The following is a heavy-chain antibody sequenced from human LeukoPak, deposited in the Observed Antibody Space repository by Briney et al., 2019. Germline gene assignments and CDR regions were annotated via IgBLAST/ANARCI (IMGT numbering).Heavy chain of an antibody. V-gene: IGHV1-46*01. Sequence: ASVKVSCKASGYTFTSYYMHWVRQAPGQGLEWMGIINPSGGSTSYALKFQGRVTMTRDTSTSTVYMELSSLRSEDTAVYYCAAVAGSYTNLDYWGQGTLVTVSS. D-gene: IGHD1-26*01. J-gene: IGHJ4*02. CDR2: INPSGGST. CDR1: GYTFTSYY. CDR3: AAVAGSYTNLDY.